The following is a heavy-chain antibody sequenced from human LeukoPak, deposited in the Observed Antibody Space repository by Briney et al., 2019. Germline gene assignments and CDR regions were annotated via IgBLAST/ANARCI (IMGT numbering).Heavy chain of an antibody. CDR1: GYTFTSYG. CDR3: ARFSITIFGVANFDY. Sequence: ASVKVSCKASGYTFTSYGISWVRQAPGQGLEWMGWISAYNGNTNYAQRFQGRVTMTTDTSTSTAYMELRSLRSDDTAVYYCARFSITIFGVANFDYWGQGTLVTVSS. D-gene: IGHD3-3*01. CDR2: ISAYNGNT. V-gene: IGHV1-18*01. J-gene: IGHJ4*02.